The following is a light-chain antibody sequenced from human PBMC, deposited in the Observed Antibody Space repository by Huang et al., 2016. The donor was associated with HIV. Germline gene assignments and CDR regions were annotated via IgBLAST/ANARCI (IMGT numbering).Light chain of an antibody. CDR3: LQRSSWSSVT. CDR2: DAS. Sequence: EIVLTQSPATLSFSPGERATLSCRASQSVSSYLAWYQQKPGQAPRLLIYDASTRATGIPARFSGSGSGTDFTLTISSLEPEDFAVYYCLQRSSWSSVTFGQGTRLEIK. J-gene: IGKJ5*01. V-gene: IGKV3-11*01. CDR1: QSVSSY.